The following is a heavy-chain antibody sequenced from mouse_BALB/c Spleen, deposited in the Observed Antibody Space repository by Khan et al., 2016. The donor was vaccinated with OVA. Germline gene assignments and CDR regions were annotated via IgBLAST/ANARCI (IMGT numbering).Heavy chain of an antibody. Sequence: DLVKPGTSVKLSCKASGYTFTSYWINWIKQRPGQGLEWIGRIGPGSSNTYYSEMFKGKAALTVDTSSTTAYIPLSSLSSEDSAVYFCARENYYGRTYYAMDYWGQGTSVTVSS. CDR1: GYTFTSYW. V-gene: IGHV1S41*01. J-gene: IGHJ4*01. D-gene: IGHD1-1*01. CDR2: IGPGSSNT. CDR3: ARENYYGRTYYAMDY.